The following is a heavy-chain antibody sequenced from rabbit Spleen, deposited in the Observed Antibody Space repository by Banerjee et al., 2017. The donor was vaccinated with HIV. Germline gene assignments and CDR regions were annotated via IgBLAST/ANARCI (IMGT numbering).Heavy chain of an antibody. Sequence: QSLEESGGDLVKPGASLTLTCIASGVSFSSSDYMCWVRQAPGKGLEWISCISGGSAFYANWAKGRFTISETSSTTVTLQMTSLTAADTAIYFCARDVATIGFRLGLWGQGTLVTVS. CDR3: ARDVATIGFRLGL. V-gene: IGHV1S40*01. CDR1: GVSFSSSDY. J-gene: IGHJ4*01. D-gene: IGHD2-1*01. CDR2: ISGGSA.